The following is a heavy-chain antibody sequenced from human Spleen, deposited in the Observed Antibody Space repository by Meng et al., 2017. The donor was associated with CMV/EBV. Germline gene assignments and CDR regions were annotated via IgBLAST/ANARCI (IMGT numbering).Heavy chain of an antibody. CDR3: AKDLRSWAAAPGGYYYGLDV. CDR1: GFNFDDYA. Sequence: GGFLRLSCAASGFNFDDYAMHWVRQAPGKGLEWVSGLSWNSGRIDYTDSVKGRFTISRDNAKNSLYLQMNSLRAEDTALYYCAKDLRSWAAAPGGYYYGLDVWGQGTTVTVSS. J-gene: IGHJ6*02. V-gene: IGHV3-9*01. D-gene: IGHD2-2*01. CDR2: LSWNSGRI.